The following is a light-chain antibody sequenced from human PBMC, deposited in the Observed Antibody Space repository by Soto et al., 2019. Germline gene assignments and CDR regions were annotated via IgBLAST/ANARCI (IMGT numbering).Light chain of an antibody. CDR1: QSVLYTSNNKNY. J-gene: IGKJ4*01. Sequence: DIVMTQSPDSLAVSLGERATINCKSSQSVLYTSNNKNYLAWYQQKPGQSPELLIHWASTRESGVLDRFSGSGSGSDFTLTISSLQAEDVAVYYCQQYYDTPLTFGGGTKVEIK. V-gene: IGKV4-1*01. CDR3: QQYYDTPLT. CDR2: WAS.